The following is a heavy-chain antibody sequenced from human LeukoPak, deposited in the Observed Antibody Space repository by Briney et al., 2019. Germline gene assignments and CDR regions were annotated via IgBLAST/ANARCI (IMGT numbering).Heavy chain of an antibody. CDR2: ISGSGGST. D-gene: IGHD3-10*01. Sequence: GGSLRLSCAASGFTFSSYAMSWIRQAPGKGLEWVSAISGSGGSTYYADSVKGRFTISRDNSKNTLYLQMNSLRAEDTAVYYCAKDVLLWFGEGNYFDYWGQGTLVTVSS. CDR1: GFTFSSYA. CDR3: AKDVLLWFGEGNYFDY. J-gene: IGHJ4*02. V-gene: IGHV3-23*01.